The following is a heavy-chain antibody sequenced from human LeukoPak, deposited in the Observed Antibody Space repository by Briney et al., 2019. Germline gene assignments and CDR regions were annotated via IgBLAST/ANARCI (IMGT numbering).Heavy chain of an antibody. CDR1: GYTFTSYD. V-gene: IGHV1-8*01. J-gene: IGHJ6*02. CDR2: MNPNSGNT. CDR3: AREWRTSIVVVPAAMGDYYYGMDV. D-gene: IGHD2-2*01. Sequence: ASVKVSCKASGYTFTSYDINWVRQATGQGLEWMGWMNPNSGNTGYAQKFQGRVTMTRNTSISTAYMELSSLRSEDTAVYYCAREWRTSIVVVPAAMGDYYYGMDVWGQGTTVTVSS.